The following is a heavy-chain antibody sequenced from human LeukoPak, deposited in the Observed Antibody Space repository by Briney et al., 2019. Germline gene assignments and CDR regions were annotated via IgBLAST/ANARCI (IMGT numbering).Heavy chain of an antibody. J-gene: IGHJ6*03. CDR1: GGSFSGYY. D-gene: IGHD6-6*01. Sequence: HSETLSLTCAVYGGSFSGYYWSWIRQPPGKGLEWIGEINHSGSTNYNPSLKSRVTLSVDTSKNQFSLKLSSVTAADTAVYYCASSIAARPYYYYYYMDVWGKGTTVTVSS. CDR3: ASSIAARPYYYYYYMDV. CDR2: INHSGST. V-gene: IGHV4-34*01.